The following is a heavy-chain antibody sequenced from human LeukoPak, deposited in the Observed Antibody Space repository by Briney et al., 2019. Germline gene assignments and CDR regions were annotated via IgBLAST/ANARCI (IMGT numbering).Heavy chain of an antibody. CDR3: ARGGSYLFDY. V-gene: IGHV4-4*07. Sequence: SETLSLTCTVSGGSISSYYWSWIRQPAGKGLEWIGRIYTSGSTNYNPSLKSRVTMSVDTSKNQFSLQLNSVTPEDTAVYYCARGGSYLFDYWGQGTLVTVSS. J-gene: IGHJ4*02. CDR2: IYTSGST. D-gene: IGHD1-26*01. CDR1: GGSISSYY.